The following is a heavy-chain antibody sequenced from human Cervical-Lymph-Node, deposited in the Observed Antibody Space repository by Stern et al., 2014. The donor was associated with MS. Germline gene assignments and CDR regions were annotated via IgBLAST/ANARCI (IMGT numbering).Heavy chain of an antibody. Sequence: EVQLEESGGGLVQPGGSLRLSCAASGFTFSSYDMHWVRQATGKGLERVSAIGTAGDTYHLGSATRRFPISRENAKNSLYLQMNSLRAGDTAVYYCARDVGDGYLDYWGQGTLVTVSS. V-gene: IGHV3-13*01. CDR3: ARDVGDGYLDY. CDR1: GFTFSSYD. J-gene: IGHJ4*02. CDR2: IGTAGDT. D-gene: IGHD5-24*01.